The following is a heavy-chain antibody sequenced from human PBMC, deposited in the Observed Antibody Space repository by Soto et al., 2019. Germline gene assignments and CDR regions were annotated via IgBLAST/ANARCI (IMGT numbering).Heavy chain of an antibody. CDR1: GGTFSSYA. J-gene: IGHJ6*02. CDR2: IIPIFVTA. V-gene: IGHV1-69*12. D-gene: IGHD2-15*01. CDR3: ALYCSGGSCYSDYYYSGMDV. Sequence: QVQLVQSGAEVKKPGSSVKVSCKASGGTFSSYAISWVRQAPGQGLEWMGGIIPIFVTANYAQTFQGRVTITADESTSTAYLELSSLRSEDTAVYYWALYCSGGSCYSDYYYSGMDVWGQGTTVTVSS.